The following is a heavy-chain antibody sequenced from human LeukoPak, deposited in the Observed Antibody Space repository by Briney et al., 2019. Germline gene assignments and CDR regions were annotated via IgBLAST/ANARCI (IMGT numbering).Heavy chain of an antibody. D-gene: IGHD5-12*01. J-gene: IGHJ4*02. CDR2: NYHSWST. Sequence: SETLSLTCAVSGYSISSGYYWGWLRQPQGKGLEWIGSNYHSWSTYYNPPLKSRVPISVDTSKHRFPLKLSSVTAADTAVYYCARTGYSGYVSDFDYWGQGTLITVSS. V-gene: IGHV4-38-2*01. CDR1: GYSISSGYY. CDR3: ARTGYSGYVSDFDY.